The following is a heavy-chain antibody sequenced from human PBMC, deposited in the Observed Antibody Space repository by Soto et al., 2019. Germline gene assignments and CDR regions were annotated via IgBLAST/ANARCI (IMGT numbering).Heavy chain of an antibody. CDR3: ARSLRGGFGENDY. CDR2: IWSDGNNK. J-gene: IGHJ4*02. CDR1: GFIFRNYG. D-gene: IGHD3-10*01. V-gene: IGHV3-33*01. Sequence: QVQLVESGGGVVQPGTSLRLSCAASGFIFRNYGMHWVRQAPGKGLEWVAVIWSDGNNKNFADSVKGRFSISRDNSKNTLYLQMNSLRAEDTAVYYCARSLRGGFGENDYWGQGTLVIVSS.